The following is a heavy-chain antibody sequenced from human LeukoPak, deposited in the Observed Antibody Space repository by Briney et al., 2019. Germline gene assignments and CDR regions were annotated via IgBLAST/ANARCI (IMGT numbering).Heavy chain of an antibody. CDR3: AREGHSSPHAFDI. D-gene: IGHD6-13*01. CDR1: GFPFTSYN. Sequence: GGSLRLSCAASGFPFTSYNMNWVRQAPGKGLEWVSYISSSSSTIYYADSVKGRFTISRDNAKNSLYLQMNSLRAEDTAVYYCAREGHSSPHAFDIWGQGTMVTVSS. J-gene: IGHJ3*02. CDR2: ISSSSSTI. V-gene: IGHV3-48*04.